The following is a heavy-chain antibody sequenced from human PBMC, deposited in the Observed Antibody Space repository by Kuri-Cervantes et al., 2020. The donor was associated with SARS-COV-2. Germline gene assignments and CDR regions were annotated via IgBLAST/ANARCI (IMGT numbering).Heavy chain of an antibody. CDR1: GFTFSSYS. CDR3: AKAMVRGVIITYYFDY. D-gene: IGHD3-10*01. Sequence: GESLKISCAASGFTFSSYSMNWVRQAPGKGLEWVSLISWDGGSTYYADSVKGRFTISRDNSKNSLYLQMNSLRTEDTALYYCAKAMVRGVIITYYFDYWGQGTLVTVSS. V-gene: IGHV3-43*01. CDR2: ISWDGGST. J-gene: IGHJ4*02.